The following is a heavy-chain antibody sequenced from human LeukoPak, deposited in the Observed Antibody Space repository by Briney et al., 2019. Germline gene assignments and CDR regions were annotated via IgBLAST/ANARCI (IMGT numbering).Heavy chain of an antibody. CDR1: GGSFSGYY. Sequence: SETLSLTCAVYGGSFSGYYWSWIRQPPGKGLEWIGEINHSGSTNYNPSLKSRVTISVDTSKNQFSLKLSSVTAADTAVYYCARGLDGVDYWGQGTLFTVSS. CDR3: ARGLDGVDY. D-gene: IGHD5-24*01. V-gene: IGHV4-34*01. J-gene: IGHJ4*02. CDR2: INHSGST.